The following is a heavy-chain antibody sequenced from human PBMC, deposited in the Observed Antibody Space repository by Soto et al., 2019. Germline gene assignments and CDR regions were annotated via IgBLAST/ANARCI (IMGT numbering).Heavy chain of an antibody. CDR2: IYYSGNT. Sequence: PSQRRSLTWILSPGSLSSGDYYCSRLRHPPGKGLEWIGDIYYSGNTYYNPSRKSRVTISVDTSENQFSLKLSSVTAADTAVYYCDRVGPTVTPYYFDYWGQGTLVTVPQ. D-gene: IGHD4-4*01. CDR3: DRVGPTVTPYYFDY. J-gene: IGHJ4*02. V-gene: IGHV4-30-4*01. CDR1: PGSLSSGDYY.